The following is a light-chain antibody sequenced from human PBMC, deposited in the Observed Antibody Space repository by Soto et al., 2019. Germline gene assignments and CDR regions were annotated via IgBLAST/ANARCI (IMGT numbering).Light chain of an antibody. CDR2: GAS. J-gene: IGKJ5*01. Sequence: EIVLTQSPDTLSLSPGERATLSCRASESVSSSYLAWYQQRPGQAPRLLIYGASSRATGIPDRFSGSGSGTDFTLTISRLEPEDFAVYCCHQYGTSTITFGAGTRLEIK. CDR3: HQYGTSTIT. CDR1: ESVSSSY. V-gene: IGKV3-20*01.